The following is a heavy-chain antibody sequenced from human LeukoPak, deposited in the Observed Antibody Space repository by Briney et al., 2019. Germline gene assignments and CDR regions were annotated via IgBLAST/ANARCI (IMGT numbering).Heavy chain of an antibody. CDR1: GGSISSSIYY. Sequence: SETLSLTCTVSGGSISSSIYYWGWIRQPPGKGLEWIGGIYYSGSTYYNPSLKSRVTISVDTSKNQFSLKLSSVTAADTAVYYCASSHSSSLYYYMDVWGKGTTVTVSS. D-gene: IGHD6-6*01. CDR2: IYYSGST. CDR3: ASSHSSSLYYYMDV. J-gene: IGHJ6*03. V-gene: IGHV4-39*07.